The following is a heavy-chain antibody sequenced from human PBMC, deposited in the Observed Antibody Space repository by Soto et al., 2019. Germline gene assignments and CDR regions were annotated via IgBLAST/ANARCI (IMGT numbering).Heavy chain of an antibody. CDR3: ARDLKKDIVVVPAAMSMDV. V-gene: IGHV1-18*01. CDR1: GYTFTSYG. J-gene: IGHJ6*03. Sequence: ASVKVSCKASGYTFTSYGISWVRQAPGQGLEWMGWISAYNGNTNYAQKLQGRVTMTTETSTSTAYMELRSLRSDDTAVYYCARDLKKDIVVVPAAMSMDVWGKGTTVTVSS. D-gene: IGHD2-2*01. CDR2: ISAYNGNT.